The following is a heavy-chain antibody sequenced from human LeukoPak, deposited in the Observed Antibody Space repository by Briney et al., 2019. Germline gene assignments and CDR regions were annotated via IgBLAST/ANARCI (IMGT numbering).Heavy chain of an antibody. Sequence: NASETLSLTCTVSGDSIRSSYYYWGWIRQPPGKGLEWIGSIYDSGSTYYNPSLKSRVTISVDTSKNQFSLKLNSVTAADTAVYYCASSRIAAALLPFDYWGQGTLVTVSS. V-gene: IGHV4-39*01. CDR2: IYDSGST. D-gene: IGHD6-13*01. CDR3: ASSRIAAALLPFDY. J-gene: IGHJ4*02. CDR1: GDSIRSSYYY.